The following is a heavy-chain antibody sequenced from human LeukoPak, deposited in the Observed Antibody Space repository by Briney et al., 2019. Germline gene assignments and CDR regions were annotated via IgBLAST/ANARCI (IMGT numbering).Heavy chain of an antibody. D-gene: IGHD2-2*01. V-gene: IGHV4-38-2*01. CDR3: ARQYCSSTSCLDDFDY. CDR1: GSSISSGYN. CDR2: IYNNGST. Sequence: KPSATRPLTCAASGSSISSGYNWGWVRQPPGRGLEWIGSIYNNGSTFYNRSLESRATITVDTSKNQFSLTLSSVSASDTAVYYCARQYCSSTSCLDDFDYWGQGTLVTVSS. J-gene: IGHJ4*02.